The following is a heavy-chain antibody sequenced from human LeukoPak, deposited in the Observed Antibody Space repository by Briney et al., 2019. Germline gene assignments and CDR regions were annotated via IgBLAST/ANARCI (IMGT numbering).Heavy chain of an antibody. V-gene: IGHV1-2*02. CDR2: INPNSGGT. J-gene: IGHJ5*02. D-gene: IGHD6-13*01. CDR3: AREGGEGSSWYSCDP. Sequence: ASVKVSCKASGYTFTGYYMHWVRQAPGQGLEWMGWINPNSGGTNYAQKFQGRVTMTRDTSISTAYMELSRLRSDDTAVYYCAREGGEGSSWYSCDPWGQGTLVTVSS. CDR1: GYTFTGYY.